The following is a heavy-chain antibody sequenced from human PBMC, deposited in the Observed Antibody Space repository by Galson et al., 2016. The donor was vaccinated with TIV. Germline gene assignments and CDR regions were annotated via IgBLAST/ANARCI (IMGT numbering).Heavy chain of an antibody. D-gene: IGHD5-24*01. Sequence: SLRLSCAASGFTFSSYWMSWVRQAPGKGLEWVANIKQDGTEKWYVGSVKGRFTISRDNAKNSLYLQMDSLRAEDTAVYYCVEMRDFDYWGQGTLVAVSS. V-gene: IGHV3-7*03. CDR2: IKQDGTEK. CDR3: VEMRDFDY. CDR1: GFTFSSYW. J-gene: IGHJ4*02.